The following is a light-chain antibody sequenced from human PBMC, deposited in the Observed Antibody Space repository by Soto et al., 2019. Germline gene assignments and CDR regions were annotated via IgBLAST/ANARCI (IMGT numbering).Light chain of an antibody. CDR3: QQYYSTPPT. CDR1: QSVSSSY. Sequence: EIVMTQSPAALSVSPGERVTLSCRASQSVSSSYLAWYQQKPGQPPKLLIYWASTRESGVPDRFSGSGSGTDFTLTISSLQAEDVAVYYCQQYYSTPPTFGQGTRLEIK. V-gene: IGKV4-1*01. J-gene: IGKJ5*01. CDR2: WAS.